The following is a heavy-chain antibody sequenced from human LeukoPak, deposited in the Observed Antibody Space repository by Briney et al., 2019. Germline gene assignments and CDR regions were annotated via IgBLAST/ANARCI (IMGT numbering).Heavy chain of an antibody. D-gene: IGHD6-13*01. J-gene: IGHJ3*02. Sequence: GGSLRLSCAASGFTFSSYAMSWVRQAPGKGLEWVSVIYSGGSTYYADSVKGRFTISRDNSKNTLYLQMNSLRAEDTAVYYCARCRERVYSSSWYIPDAFDIWGQGTMVTVSS. CDR2: IYSGGST. V-gene: IGHV3-53*01. CDR3: ARCRERVYSSSWYIPDAFDI. CDR1: GFTFSSYA.